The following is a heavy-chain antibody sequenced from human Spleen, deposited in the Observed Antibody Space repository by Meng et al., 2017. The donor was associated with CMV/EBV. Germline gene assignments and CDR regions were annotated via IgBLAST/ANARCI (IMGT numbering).Heavy chain of an antibody. CDR3: ARARAVAGTFALFDY. D-gene: IGHD6-19*01. V-gene: IGHV4-39*07. J-gene: IGHJ4*02. CDR1: GPISSRSYS. Sequence: GPISSRSYSWGWIRQPPGKGLEWIGSLYYTGSTSYNPSLKSRLTISVDTAKNQFSLKLRSVTAADTAVYYCARARAVAGTFALFDYWGQGTLVTVSS. CDR2: LYYTGST.